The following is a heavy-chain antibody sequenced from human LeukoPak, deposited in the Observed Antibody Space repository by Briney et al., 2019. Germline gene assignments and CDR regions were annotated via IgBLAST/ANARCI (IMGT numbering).Heavy chain of an antibody. Sequence: GRSLRLSCAASGFTFSSYGMHWVRQAPGKGLEWVAVIWYDGSNKYHADSVKGRFTISRDNSKNTLYLQMNSLRAEDTAVYYCARDLYDSSGYYHYYYYGMDVWGQGTTVTDSS. CDR1: GFTFSSYG. CDR2: IWYDGSNK. CDR3: ARDLYDSSGYYHYYYYGMDV. V-gene: IGHV3-33*01. D-gene: IGHD3-22*01. J-gene: IGHJ6*02.